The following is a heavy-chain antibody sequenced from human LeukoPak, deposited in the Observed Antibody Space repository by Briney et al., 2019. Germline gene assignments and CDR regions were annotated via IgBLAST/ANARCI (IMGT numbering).Heavy chain of an antibody. CDR2: IYDSGST. J-gene: IGHJ4*02. D-gene: IGHD1-26*01. Sequence: GSLRLSCAASGFTFDDYGMSWARQPPGKGLEWIGNIYDSGSTYYNASLQSRVTISIDTSKNQFSLRLSSVTAADTAMYYCAKSGGYGLIDYWGQGTLVTVSS. CDR1: GFTFDDYG. V-gene: IGHV4-34*08. CDR3: AKSGGYGLIDY.